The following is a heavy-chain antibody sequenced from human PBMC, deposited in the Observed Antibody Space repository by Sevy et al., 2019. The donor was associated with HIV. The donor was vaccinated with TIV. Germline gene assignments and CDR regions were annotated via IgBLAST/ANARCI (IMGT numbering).Heavy chain of an antibody. D-gene: IGHD6-13*01. CDR3: ARERRARGTYSSSWYDPTGVDAFDI. Sequence: GGSLRLSCAASGFTFSSYAMHWVRQAPGKGLECVAVISYDGSNKYYADSVKGRFTISRDNSKNTLYLQMNSLRAEDTAVYYCARERRARGTYSSSWYDPTGVDAFDIWGPGTMVTVSS. CDR2: ISYDGSNK. CDR1: GFTFSSYA. J-gene: IGHJ3*02. V-gene: IGHV3-30-3*01.